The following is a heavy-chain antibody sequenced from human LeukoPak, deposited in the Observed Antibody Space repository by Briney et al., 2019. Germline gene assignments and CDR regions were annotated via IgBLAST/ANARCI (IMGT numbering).Heavy chain of an antibody. J-gene: IGHJ6*02. CDR1: GFTFSSYW. Sequence: GGSLRLSCAASGFTFSSYWMNWARQAPGKGLEWVASINHNGNVNYYVDSVKGRFTISRDNAKNSLYLQMSNLRAEDTVVYFCVRGGGLDVWGQGATVTVSS. CDR3: VRGGGLDV. V-gene: IGHV3-7*03. CDR2: INHNGNVN. D-gene: IGHD3-16*01.